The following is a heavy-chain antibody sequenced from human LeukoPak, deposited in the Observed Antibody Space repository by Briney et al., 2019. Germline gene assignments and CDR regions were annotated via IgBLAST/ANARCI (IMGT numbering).Heavy chain of an antibody. J-gene: IGHJ6*04. CDR3: ARDRYSYGHNNYYYYGMDV. CDR1: GGSISSYY. Sequence: KSSETLSLTCTVSGGSISSYYWSWIRQPPGKGLEWIGCIYYSGSTNYNPSLKSRVTISVDTSKNQFSLKLSSVTAADTAVYYCARDRYSYGHNNYYYYGMDVWGKGTTVTVSS. CDR2: IYYSGST. V-gene: IGHV4-59*01. D-gene: IGHD5-18*01.